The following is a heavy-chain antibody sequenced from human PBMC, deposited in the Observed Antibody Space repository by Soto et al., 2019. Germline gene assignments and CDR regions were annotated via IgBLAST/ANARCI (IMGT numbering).Heavy chain of an antibody. Sequence: ASVKVSCKASGYTFTSYGISWVRQAPGQGLEWMGWISAYNGNTNYAQKLQGRVTITRDTSASTAYMELSSLRSEDTAVYYCARDLTGDSSSGFNWFDPWGQGTLVTVSS. D-gene: IGHD6-13*01. CDR2: ISAYNGNT. V-gene: IGHV1-18*01. CDR1: GYTFTSYG. J-gene: IGHJ5*02. CDR3: ARDLTGDSSSGFNWFDP.